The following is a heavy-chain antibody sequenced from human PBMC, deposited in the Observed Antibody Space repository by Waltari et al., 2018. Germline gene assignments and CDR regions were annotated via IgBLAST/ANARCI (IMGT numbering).Heavy chain of an antibody. CDR1: GGSISSYY. Sequence: QVQLQESGPGLVKPSETLSLTCTVSGGSISSYYWSWIRQPAGKGLEWIGRIYTSGSTNYNPSLKSRVTMSVDTSKNQFSLKLSSVTAADTAVYYCARGAYDDFWSGYRPYYYYMDVWGKGTTVTISS. J-gene: IGHJ6*03. D-gene: IGHD3-3*01. CDR2: IYTSGST. V-gene: IGHV4-4*07. CDR3: ARGAYDDFWSGYRPYYYYMDV.